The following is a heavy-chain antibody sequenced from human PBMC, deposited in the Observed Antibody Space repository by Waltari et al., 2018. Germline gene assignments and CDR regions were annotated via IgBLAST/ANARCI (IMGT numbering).Heavy chain of an antibody. J-gene: IGHJ4*02. CDR1: GFALRRGC. CDR3: ATAARRRDVGDLS. CDR2: ISGSSSTI. D-gene: IGHD3-16*02. Sequence: EVQLVESGGGLVQPGGSLRLSCGVSGFALRRGCMNWVRQAPGKGLEWVSYISGSSSTIYYADSVKGRFTISRDNAKNSMHLQMSSLRAEDTAVYYCATAARRRDVGDLSWGQGTLVTVSS. V-gene: IGHV3-48*01.